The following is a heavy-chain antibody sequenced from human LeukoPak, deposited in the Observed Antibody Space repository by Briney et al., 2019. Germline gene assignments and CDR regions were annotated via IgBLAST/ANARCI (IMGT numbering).Heavy chain of an antibody. CDR1: GFALSSYA. CDR2: ISGSGGST. D-gene: IGHD3-22*01. V-gene: IGHV3-23*01. Sequence: PGGSLRLSCAASGFALSSYAMSWVRQAPGKGLEWVSAISGSGGSTYYADSVKGRFTISRDNSKNTLYLQMNSLRAEDTAVYYCAKHQESRITMIVVVVGAFDIWGQGTMVTVSS. J-gene: IGHJ3*02. CDR3: AKHQESRITMIVVVVGAFDI.